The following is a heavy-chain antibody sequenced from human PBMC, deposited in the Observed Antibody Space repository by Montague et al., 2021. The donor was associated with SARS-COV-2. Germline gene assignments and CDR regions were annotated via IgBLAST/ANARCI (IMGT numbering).Heavy chain of an antibody. V-gene: IGHV4-39*02. D-gene: IGHD2-2*01. CDR2: IYYSGST. CDR3: AREVGDCSSTSCYRARWGYYYGMDV. CDR1: GGSIGSSSYY. J-gene: IGHJ6*02. Sequence: SETLSLTCTVSGGSIGSSSYYWGWIRQPPGKGLEWIGSIYYSGSTYYSPSLKSRVTISVDTSKNQFSLKLSSVTAADTAVYYCAREVGDCSSTSCYRARWGYYYGMDVWGQGTTVTVSS.